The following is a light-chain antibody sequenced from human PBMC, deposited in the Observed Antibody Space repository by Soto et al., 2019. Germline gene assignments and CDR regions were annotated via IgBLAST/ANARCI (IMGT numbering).Light chain of an antibody. V-gene: IGKV3-15*01. Sequence: IMLKQSPGTLSLTPGERATLSCRASQSVSIHLAWYQQKPGQAPRLLIYDTSTRATGIPARFSGSGSGTEFTLTISSLQSEDFAVYYCQQYSNWPPITFGQGTRLEVK. CDR2: DTS. CDR3: QQYSNWPPIT. CDR1: QSVSIH. J-gene: IGKJ5*01.